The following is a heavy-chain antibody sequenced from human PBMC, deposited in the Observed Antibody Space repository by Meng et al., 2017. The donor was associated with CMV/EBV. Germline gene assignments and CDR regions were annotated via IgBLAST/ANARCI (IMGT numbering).Heavy chain of an antibody. CDR3: ARKGEYSGYDNYYGSVH. CDR2: ISSVRNYV. J-gene: IGHJ4*02. Sequence: GESLKISCVASGFAFSRYSMNWVRQAPGKGLEWVSSISSVRNYVDYVDSVKGRFTISRDNAKNSLFLQMNSLRADDTAVYYCARKGEYSGYDNYYGSVHWGQGTSVTVSS. D-gene: IGHD3-9*01. CDR1: GFAFSRYS. V-gene: IGHV3-21*01.